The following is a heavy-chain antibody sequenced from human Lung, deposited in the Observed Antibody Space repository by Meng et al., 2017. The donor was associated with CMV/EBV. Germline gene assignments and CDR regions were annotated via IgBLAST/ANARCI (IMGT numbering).Heavy chain of an antibody. J-gene: IGHJ6*01. Sequence: GSLRLXCTVSGGSISSYYWSWIRQPPGKGLEWIGYIYYSGSTNYNPSLKSRVTISVDTSKNQFSLKLSSVTAADTAVYYCASSGYSYGYGYYGMDVWGQETTVTVSS. CDR2: IYYSGST. V-gene: IGHV4-59*01. D-gene: IGHD5-18*01. CDR1: GGSISSYY. CDR3: ASSGYSYGYGYYGMDV.